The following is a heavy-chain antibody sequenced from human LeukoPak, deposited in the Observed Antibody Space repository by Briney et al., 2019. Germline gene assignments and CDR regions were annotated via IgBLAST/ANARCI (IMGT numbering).Heavy chain of an antibody. CDR1: GGSISSGGYY. CDR3: ARDSRYGEPSY. J-gene: IGHJ4*02. D-gene: IGHD4-17*01. Sequence: PSETLSLTCTVSGGSISSGGYYWSWIRQHPGKGLEWIGYIYYSGSTYYNPSLKSLVTISVDTSKNQYSLKLTSVTAADTAVYYCARDSRYGEPSYWGQGTLVTVSS. CDR2: IYYSGST. V-gene: IGHV4-31*01.